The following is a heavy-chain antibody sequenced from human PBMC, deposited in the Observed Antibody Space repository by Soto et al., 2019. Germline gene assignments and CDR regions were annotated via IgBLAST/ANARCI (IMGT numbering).Heavy chain of an antibody. V-gene: IGHV1-8*01. J-gene: IGHJ5*02. Sequence: QVQLVQSGAEVKKPGASVKVSCKASGYSFSTYDINWVRQAAGQGLEWMGWVNPKSGNTDYVQRFRGRVTMTSNTSISTAYMELSALTPEDTAVYYCARPYCDSTSCYTDWFDPWGQGTLVTVSS. CDR1: GYSFSTYD. D-gene: IGHD2-2*02. CDR3: ARPYCDSTSCYTDWFDP. CDR2: VNPKSGNT.